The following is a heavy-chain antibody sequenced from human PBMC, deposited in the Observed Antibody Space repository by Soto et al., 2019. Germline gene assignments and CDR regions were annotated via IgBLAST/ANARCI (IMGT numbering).Heavy chain of an antibody. Sequence: QVQLVQSGAEVKKPGASVKVSCKASGYTFTSYYMHWVRQAPGQGLEWMGIINPSGGSTSYAQKFQGRVTMTRDTSTSTVYMELSSLRSEDTAVYYCARESNYYDSSGYYYSYYYGMDVWGQGTTVTVSS. J-gene: IGHJ6*02. V-gene: IGHV1-46*01. CDR3: ARESNYYDSSGYYYSYYYGMDV. CDR2: INPSGGST. CDR1: GYTFTSYY. D-gene: IGHD3-22*01.